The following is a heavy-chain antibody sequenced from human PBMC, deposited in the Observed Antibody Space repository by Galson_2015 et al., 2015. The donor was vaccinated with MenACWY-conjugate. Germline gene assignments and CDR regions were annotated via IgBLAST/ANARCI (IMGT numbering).Heavy chain of an antibody. Sequence: SLRLSCAASGFTFSSYAMSWVRQAPGKGLEWVSLISGSGGGTYYADSVKGRFTISRDNSKNTLYLQMNSLRAEDTAVYYCANRQGYGSAPDWGQGTLVTVSS. D-gene: IGHD3-10*01. V-gene: IGHV3-23*01. CDR2: ISGSGGGT. CDR1: GFTFSSYA. J-gene: IGHJ4*02. CDR3: ANRQGYGSAPD.